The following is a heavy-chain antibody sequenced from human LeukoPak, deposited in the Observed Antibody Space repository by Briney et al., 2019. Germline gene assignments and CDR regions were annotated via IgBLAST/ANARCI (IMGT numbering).Heavy chain of an antibody. Sequence: SETLSLTCTVSGGSINDYYWSWIRQPPGKGLEWIGYIYYSGTTNYNPSLKSRVTISVDTSKNQFSLKLSSVTAADTAVYYCASAAATSYYMDVWGKGTTVTVSS. V-gene: IGHV4-59*12. CDR2: IYYSGTT. CDR1: GGSINDYY. D-gene: IGHD3-10*01. CDR3: ASAAATSYYMDV. J-gene: IGHJ6*03.